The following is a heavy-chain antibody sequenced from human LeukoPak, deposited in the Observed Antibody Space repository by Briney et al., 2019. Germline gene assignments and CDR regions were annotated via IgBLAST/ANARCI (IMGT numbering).Heavy chain of an antibody. J-gene: IGHJ3*02. CDR1: GFSLSTSGVG. CDR3: AHILWNAFHI. Sequence: SGPTLVNPTQTLTLTCTFSGFSLSTSGVGVGWIRQPPGKALEWLALIYWDDDKRYSPSLRTRLTITKDHSKNQVVLTMTNMDPVDTATYFCAHILWNAFHIWGQGTMVTVSS. D-gene: IGHD3-10*01. V-gene: IGHV2-5*02. CDR2: IYWDDDK.